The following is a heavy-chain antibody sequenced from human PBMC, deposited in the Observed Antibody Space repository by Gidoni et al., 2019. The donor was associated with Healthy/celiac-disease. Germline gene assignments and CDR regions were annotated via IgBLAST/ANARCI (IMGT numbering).Heavy chain of an antibody. V-gene: IGHV3-7*03. CDR2: IKQDGSEK. J-gene: IGHJ3*02. Sequence: EVQLVESGGGLVQPGGSLRLSCAASGFTFSSYWMSWVRQAPGKGLEWVANIKQDGSEKYYVDSVKGRFTISRDNAKNSLYLQMNSLRAEDTAVYYCARDNSSSWSWDAFDIWGQGTMVTVSS. D-gene: IGHD6-13*01. CDR3: ARDNSSSWSWDAFDI. CDR1: GFTFSSYW.